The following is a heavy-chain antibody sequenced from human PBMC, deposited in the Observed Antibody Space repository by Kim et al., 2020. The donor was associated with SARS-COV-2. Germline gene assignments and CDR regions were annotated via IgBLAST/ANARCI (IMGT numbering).Heavy chain of an antibody. CDR3: ARHKVRATTGTTPCDY. D-gene: IGHD1-1*01. Sequence: SLTSRVTISVDTSKNQFSLKLSSVTAADTAVYYCARHKVRATTGTTPCDYWGQGTLVTVSS. J-gene: IGHJ4*02. V-gene: IGHV4-39*01.